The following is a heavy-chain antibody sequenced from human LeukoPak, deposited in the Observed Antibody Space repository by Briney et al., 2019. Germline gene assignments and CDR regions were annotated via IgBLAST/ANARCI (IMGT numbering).Heavy chain of an antibody. J-gene: IGHJ4*02. D-gene: IGHD5-18*01. CDR3: ARGGGYSYGTLSY. Sequence: GGSLRLSCAASGFTFSSYWMHWVRQAPGKGLVWVSRINSDGSSTSYADSVKGRFTIPRDNAKNTLYLQMNSLRAEDTAVYYCARGGGYSYGTLSYWGQGTLVTVSS. V-gene: IGHV3-74*01. CDR1: GFTFSSYW. CDR2: INSDGSST.